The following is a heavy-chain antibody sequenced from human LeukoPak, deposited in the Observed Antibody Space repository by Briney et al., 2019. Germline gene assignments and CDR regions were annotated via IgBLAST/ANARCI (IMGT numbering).Heavy chain of an antibody. Sequence: GGSLRLSCAASGFTFSSFAMSWVRQAPGKGLEWVSGISGNGGSTYYADSVKGRFTISRDNSKNTLYLQMNSLRADDTAVYYCAKDSVYDYDFDYWGQGTLVTVSS. V-gene: IGHV3-23*01. CDR3: AKDSVYDYDFDY. CDR2: ISGNGGST. D-gene: IGHD5/OR15-5a*01. J-gene: IGHJ4*02. CDR1: GFTFSSFA.